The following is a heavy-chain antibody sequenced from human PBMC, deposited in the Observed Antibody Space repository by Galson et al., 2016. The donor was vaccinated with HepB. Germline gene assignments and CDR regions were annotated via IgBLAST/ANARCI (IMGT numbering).Heavy chain of an antibody. V-gene: IGHV3-30-3*01. D-gene: IGHD6-19*01. CDR1: GFTFRIFT. J-gene: IGHJ5*02. CDR3: ARVVPLYSGGWYVRGDGWFDP. CDR2: TSSLGDIL. Sequence: SLRLSCAASGFTFRIFTIHWVRQAPGKGLEWVATTSSLGDILYYADSVKGRFTISRDNSNNILSLQMNSLRAEDTAVYYCARVVPLYSGGWYVRGDGWFDPWGQGTLVTVSS.